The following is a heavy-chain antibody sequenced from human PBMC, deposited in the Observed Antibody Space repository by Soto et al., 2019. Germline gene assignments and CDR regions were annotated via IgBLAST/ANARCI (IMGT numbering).Heavy chain of an antibody. CDR3: ASAPPGLPLRFLEQEV. CDR1: GGSISSYY. D-gene: IGHD3-3*01. Sequence: SETLSLTCTVSGGSISSYYWSWIRQPPGKGLEWIGDIYYSGSTNYNPSLKSRVTISVDTSKNQSSLKLSSVTAADTAVYYCASAPPGLPLRFLEQEVWGKGTPVTVSS. V-gene: IGHV4-59*01. J-gene: IGHJ6*03. CDR2: IYYSGST.